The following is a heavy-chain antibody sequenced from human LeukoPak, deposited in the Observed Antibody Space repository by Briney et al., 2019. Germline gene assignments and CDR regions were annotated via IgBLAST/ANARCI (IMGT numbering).Heavy chain of an antibody. CDR3: ARDNGWYYFDY. Sequence: GGSLRLSCAASGFTFSSYGMTWVRQGPGKGLEWVSSITSRSYIYYADSVKGRFTISRDNAKNSLYLQMNSLRAEDTAVYYCARDNGWYYFDYWGQGTLVTVSS. CDR1: GFTFSSYG. V-gene: IGHV3-21*01. J-gene: IGHJ4*02. D-gene: IGHD6-19*01. CDR2: ITSRSYI.